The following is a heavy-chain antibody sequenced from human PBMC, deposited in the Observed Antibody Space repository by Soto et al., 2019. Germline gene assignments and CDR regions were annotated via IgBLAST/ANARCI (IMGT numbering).Heavy chain of an antibody. J-gene: IGHJ4*02. CDR1: GDAFTSYA. V-gene: IGHV1-3*01. CDR2: INAGNGST. D-gene: IGHD1-26*01. Sequence: ASVKVSCKASGDAFTSYAMPWVRQAPGQRLEWMGWINAGNGSTSYARKFQGRVTMTRDTSTSTVYMELSSLRSEDTAVYYCARELVGATYAADYWGQGTLVTVSS. CDR3: ARELVGATYAADY.